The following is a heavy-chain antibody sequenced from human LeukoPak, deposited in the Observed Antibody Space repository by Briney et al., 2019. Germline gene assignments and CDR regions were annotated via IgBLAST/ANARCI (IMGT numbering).Heavy chain of an antibody. Sequence: ASVKVSCKASGFTFSNSAIQWVRQARGQRLEWIGWIIVGSGKTHYAQNIQERTTINRDMSTNTAYMELSSLRSEDTAVYYCARDLPSRITMVRGGTEYFQHWGQGTLVTVSS. CDR3: ARDLPSRITMVRGGTEYFQH. V-gene: IGHV1-58*02. CDR2: IIVGSGKT. CDR1: GFTFSNSA. J-gene: IGHJ1*01. D-gene: IGHD3-10*01.